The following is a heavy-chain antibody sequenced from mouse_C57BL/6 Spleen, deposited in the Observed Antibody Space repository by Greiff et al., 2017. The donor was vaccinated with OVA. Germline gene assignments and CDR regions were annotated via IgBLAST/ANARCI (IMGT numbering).Heavy chain of an antibody. CDR1: GFTFSDYG. CDR3: ARRLGLGDAMDY. J-gene: IGHJ4*01. D-gene: IGHD4-1*01. Sequence: EVKLMESGGGLVKPGGSLKLSCAASGFTFSDYGMHWVRQAPEKGLEWVAYISSGSSTIYYADTVKGRFTISRDNAKNTLFLQMTSLRSEDTAMYYCARRLGLGDAMDYWGQGTSVTVSS. CDR2: ISSGSSTI. V-gene: IGHV5-17*01.